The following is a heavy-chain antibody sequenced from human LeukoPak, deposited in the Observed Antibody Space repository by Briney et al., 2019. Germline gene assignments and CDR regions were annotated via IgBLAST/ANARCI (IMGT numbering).Heavy chain of an antibody. V-gene: IGHV4-39*01. CDR1: RGSISSSSYY. CDR3: ARSEPKPNWFDP. Sequence: SETLSLTCTVSRGSISSSSYYWGWIRQPPGKGLEWIGSIYYSGSTYYNPSLKSRVTISVDTSKNQFSLKLSSVTAADTAVYYCARSEPKPNWFDPWGQGTLVTVSS. J-gene: IGHJ5*02. CDR2: IYYSGST.